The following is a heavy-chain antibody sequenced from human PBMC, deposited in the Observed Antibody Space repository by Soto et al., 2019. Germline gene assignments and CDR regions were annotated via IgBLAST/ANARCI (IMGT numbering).Heavy chain of an antibody. CDR3: ARGGIGSHSYAFHI. D-gene: IGHD1-26*01. J-gene: IGHJ6*02. CDR2: IIPKFSTS. CDR1: GGTFNNYA. V-gene: IGHV1-69*06. Sequence: QVQLVQSGAEVKKPGSSVRVSCKASGGTFNNYAVHWVRQAPGQGPGGVGGIIPKFSTSSSAQKFQGRVTMTADRSTNTADRELVSLRSEDTADDYGARGGIGSHSYAFHIWGQGTTVTVSS.